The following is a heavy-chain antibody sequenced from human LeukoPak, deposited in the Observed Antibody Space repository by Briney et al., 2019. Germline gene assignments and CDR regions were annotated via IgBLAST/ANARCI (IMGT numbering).Heavy chain of an antibody. Sequence: GGSLRLSCAASGFTFSSYAMSWVRQAPGKGLEWVSGISGSGGRTYYAESVRGRFTISRDNSKNTLYLQMNTLRAEGMALYYCAKVSTSYYASGSLDSYAMDVWGPGTTVIVSS. CDR2: ISGSGGRT. D-gene: IGHD3-10*01. V-gene: IGHV3-23*01. J-gene: IGHJ6*02. CDR1: GFTFSSYA. CDR3: AKVSTSYYASGSLDSYAMDV.